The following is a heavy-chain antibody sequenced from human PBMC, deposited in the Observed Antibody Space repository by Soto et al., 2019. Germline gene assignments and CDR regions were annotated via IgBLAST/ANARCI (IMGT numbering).Heavy chain of an antibody. D-gene: IGHD2-8*02. CDR3: ATAPGYWGSAPLDY. V-gene: IGHV3-15*07. J-gene: IGHJ4*02. Sequence: EVQLVESGGGLVKPGGSLRLSCVASGLTFSNAWMNWVRQVPGKGLEWVGRIRSQTDGGTTDYTAPVNGRFSISRDDSKNTLYLHMNSLKTEDTAVYYCATAPGYWGSAPLDYWGQGTLVTVSS. CDR2: IRSQTDGGTT. CDR1: GLTFSNAW.